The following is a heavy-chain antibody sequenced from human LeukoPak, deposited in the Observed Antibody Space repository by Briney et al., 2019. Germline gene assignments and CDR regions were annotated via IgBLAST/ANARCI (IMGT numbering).Heavy chain of an antibody. J-gene: IGHJ4*02. Sequence: ASVKVSCKASGYTFTSYAMHWVRQAPGQRLEWMGWINAGNGNTKYSQKLQGRVTITRDTSASTAYMELSSLRSEDTAVYYCARAPFLEWLLNYWGQGTLVTVSS. CDR2: INAGNGNT. D-gene: IGHD3-3*02. V-gene: IGHV1-3*01. CDR3: ARAPFLEWLLNY. CDR1: GYTFTSYA.